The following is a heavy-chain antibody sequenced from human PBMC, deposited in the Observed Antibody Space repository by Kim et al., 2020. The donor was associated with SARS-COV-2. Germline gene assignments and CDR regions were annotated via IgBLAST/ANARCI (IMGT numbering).Heavy chain of an antibody. J-gene: IGHJ3*01. D-gene: IGHD2-8*01. V-gene: IGHV3-9*01. CDR3: VRDIQYCTSPSCHVMWKGLDF. Sequence: GGSLRLSCAASGFSFGDYAMHWVRQAPGKGLEWVAGINWNSVNVGYVDSVKGRFTISRDNGNNFLYLQMDSLKTEDTALYYCVRDIQYCTSPSCHVMWKGLDFWGLGTLVTVSP. CDR1: GFSFGDYA. CDR2: INWNSVNV.